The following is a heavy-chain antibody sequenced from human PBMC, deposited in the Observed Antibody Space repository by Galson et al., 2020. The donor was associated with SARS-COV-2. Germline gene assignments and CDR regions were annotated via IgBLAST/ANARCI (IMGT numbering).Heavy chain of an antibody. CDR3: AREYSYYYGSGSYSIRRGVDY. CDR2: IKQDGSEK. J-gene: IGHJ4*02. Sequence: GESLKISCAASGFTFSSYWMSWVRQAPGKGLEWVANIKQDGSEKYYVDSVKGRFTISRDNAKNSLYLQMNSLRAEDTAVYYCAREYSYYYGSGSYSIRRGVDYWGQGTLVTVSS. D-gene: IGHD3-10*01. CDR1: GFTFSSYW. V-gene: IGHV3-7*01.